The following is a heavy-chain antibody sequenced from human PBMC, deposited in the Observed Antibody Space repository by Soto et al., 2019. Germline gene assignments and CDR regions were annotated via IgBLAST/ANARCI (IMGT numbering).Heavy chain of an antibody. J-gene: IGHJ6*03. CDR1: GGSISSYY. V-gene: IGHV4-59*08. CDR2: IYYSGST. Sequence: SETLSLTCTVSGGSISSYYWSWIRQPPGKGLEWIGYIYYSGSTNYNPSLKSRVTISVDTSKNQFSLKLSSVTAADTAVYYCARHVRSGSSYPFHEDYYYVDVWGKGTAVTVSS. CDR3: ARHVRSGSSYPFHEDYYYVDV. D-gene: IGHD3-10*01.